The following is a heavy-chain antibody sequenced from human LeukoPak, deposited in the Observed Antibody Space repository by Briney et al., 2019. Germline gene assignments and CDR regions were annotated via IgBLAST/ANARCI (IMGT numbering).Heavy chain of an antibody. V-gene: IGHV3-30-3*01. CDR2: ISYDGSNK. Sequence: GGSLRLSCAASGFTFSSYAMHWVRQAPGKGLEWVAVISYDGSNKYYADSVKGRFTISRDNSRNTLYLQMNSLRAGDTAVYYCARGPQFGFDYWGQGTLVTVSS. D-gene: IGHD3-10*01. CDR1: GFTFSSYA. J-gene: IGHJ4*02. CDR3: ARGPQFGFDY.